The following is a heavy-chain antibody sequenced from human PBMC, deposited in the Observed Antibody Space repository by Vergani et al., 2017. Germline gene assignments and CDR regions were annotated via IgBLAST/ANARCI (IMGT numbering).Heavy chain of an antibody. V-gene: IGHV1-69*01. CDR1: GYDFSSYG. CDR2: IIPIFGTA. J-gene: IGHJ4*02. D-gene: IGHD6-19*01. Sequence: QVQLVQSGPERKSPGASVMVSCKASGYDFSSYGINWVRQAPGQGLEWMGGIIPIFGTANYAQKFQGRVTITADESTSTAYMELSSLRSEDTAVYYCAREQWLPIDYFDYWGQGTLVTVSS. CDR3: AREQWLPIDYFDY.